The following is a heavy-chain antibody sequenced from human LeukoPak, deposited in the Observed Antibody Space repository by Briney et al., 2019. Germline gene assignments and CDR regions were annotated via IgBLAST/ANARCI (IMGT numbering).Heavy chain of an antibody. CDR3: ARTPPLLLWFGEYYFDY. Sequence: SVKVSCKASGGTFRSYAISWVRQAPGQGLEWMGGIIPIFGTANYAQKFQGRVTITADESTSTAYMELSRLRSDDTAVYYCARTPPLLLWFGEYYFDYWGQGTLVTVSS. V-gene: IGHV1-69*13. CDR1: GGTFRSYA. J-gene: IGHJ4*02. CDR2: IIPIFGTA. D-gene: IGHD3-10*01.